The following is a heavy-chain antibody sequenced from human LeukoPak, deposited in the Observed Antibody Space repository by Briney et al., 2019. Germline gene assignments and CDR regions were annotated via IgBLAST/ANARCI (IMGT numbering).Heavy chain of an antibody. J-gene: IGHJ4*02. CDR3: ARDDGMVRGVTYYFDY. Sequence: GRSLRASCAASGFIFSNYGMHWVRQAPGKGLEWVAVIWYDGSNKYYADSVKGRFTISRDNSKNTVYLQMNSLRAEDTAVYYCARDDGMVRGVTYYFDYWGQGTLVTVSS. CDR1: GFIFSNYG. V-gene: IGHV3-33*01. D-gene: IGHD3-10*01. CDR2: IWYDGSNK.